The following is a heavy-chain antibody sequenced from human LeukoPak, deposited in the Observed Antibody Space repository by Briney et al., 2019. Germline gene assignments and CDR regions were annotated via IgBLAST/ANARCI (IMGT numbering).Heavy chain of an antibody. D-gene: IGHD3-16*01. CDR1: GFTFTGYY. J-gene: IGHJ4*02. CDR2: INPNSGGT. CDR3: ARPGGGNYFDY. V-gene: IGHV1-2*02. Sequence: ASVKVSCKASGFTFTGYYMHWVRQAPGQGLEWMGWINPNSGGTNYAQKFQGRVTMTRDTSVSTAYMELRRLRSDDTAVYYCARPGGGNYFDYWGQGTLVTVSS.